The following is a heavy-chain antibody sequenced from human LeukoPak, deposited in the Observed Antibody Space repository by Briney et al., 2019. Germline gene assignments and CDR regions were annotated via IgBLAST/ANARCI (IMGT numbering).Heavy chain of an antibody. Sequence: GGSLRLSCAASGFTFSSYVMHWVRQAPGKGLEWVAIISYDGSNKYYADSVKGRFTISRDNSKNTLYLQMNSLRAEDTAVYYCAKGKDYYDSSGYYSGAFDIWGQGTMVTVSS. V-gene: IGHV3-30*04. D-gene: IGHD3-22*01. CDR1: GFTFSSYV. CDR2: ISYDGSNK. CDR3: AKGKDYYDSSGYYSGAFDI. J-gene: IGHJ3*02.